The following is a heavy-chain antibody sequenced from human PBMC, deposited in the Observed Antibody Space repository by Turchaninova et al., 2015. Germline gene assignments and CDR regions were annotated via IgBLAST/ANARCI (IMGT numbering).Heavy chain of an antibody. CDR3: AHRLVQEDYFDY. CDR1: GFPPRTRGVG. Sequence: QITLKESGPTLVTPTQTLPLTCHFSGFPPRTRGVGVGWTRQPPGKGLEWLALISWDDDKRYRPSLQNRLTITKDTSKNQVLLIMTNMDPVDTATYYCAHRLVQEDYFDYWGQGTLVTVSS. V-gene: IGHV2-5*02. J-gene: IGHJ4*02. D-gene: IGHD1-26*01. CDR2: ISWDDDK.